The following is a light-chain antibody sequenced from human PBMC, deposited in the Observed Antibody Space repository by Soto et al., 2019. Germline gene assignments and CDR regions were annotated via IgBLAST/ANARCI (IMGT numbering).Light chain of an antibody. CDR1: SSDVGGYNY. Sequence: QSFLTQPPSASGSAGQSVTISCTGTSSDVGGYNYVSWFQQHPGKAPKLIIHEVNQRPSGVPDRFSGSKSGNTASLTVSGLQAEDEGTYYCSSYGGYNNVVFGTGTKVTVL. CDR3: SSYGGYNNVV. V-gene: IGLV2-8*01. CDR2: EVN. J-gene: IGLJ1*01.